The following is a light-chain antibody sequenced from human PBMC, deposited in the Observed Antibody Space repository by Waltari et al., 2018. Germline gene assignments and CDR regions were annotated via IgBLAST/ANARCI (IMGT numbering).Light chain of an antibody. J-gene: IGKJ1*01. CDR1: QSVSTE. Sequence: EIVMTQSPATLSVSPGERATLSCRASQSVSTELAWYQQRPGQAPRRLIYGASSRATGIPARFSGSGSGTDFTLTINSLQSEDFAVYHCQQYHSRPPWTFGQGTKVEVK. CDR2: GAS. V-gene: IGKV3-15*01. CDR3: QQYHSRPPWT.